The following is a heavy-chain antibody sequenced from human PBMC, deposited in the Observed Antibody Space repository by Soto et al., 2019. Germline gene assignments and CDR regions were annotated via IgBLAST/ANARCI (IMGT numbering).Heavy chain of an antibody. CDR1: GGSVSSASYY. CDR3: ARQSRGDGYKRSL. CDR2: IYSGGNT. D-gene: IGHD5-18*01. J-gene: IGHJ4*02. V-gene: IGHV4-61*01. Sequence: QVQLQESGPGLLKPSETLSLTCSVSGGSVSSASYYWSWIRQPPGKGLELSAYIYSGGNTNYNPSLKSRLTLSVDTSKTQFSLKLTSVTAADTDVYYCARQSRGDGYKRSLWGQVTLVTVSS.